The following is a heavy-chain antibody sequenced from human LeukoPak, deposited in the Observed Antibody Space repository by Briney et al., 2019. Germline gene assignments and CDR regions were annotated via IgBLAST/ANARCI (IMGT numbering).Heavy chain of an antibody. Sequence: ASVKVSCKASGYTFTGYYIHWVRQAPGQGLEWMGWINPNSGVTNYAQRFQGRVTMTRDMSISTAYMELSRLRSDDTAVYYCARDPVVGGTLHYFDYWDQGTLVTVSS. D-gene: IGHD2-2*01. CDR1: GYTFTGYY. J-gene: IGHJ4*02. CDR2: INPNSGVT. V-gene: IGHV1-2*02. CDR3: ARDPVVGGTLHYFDY.